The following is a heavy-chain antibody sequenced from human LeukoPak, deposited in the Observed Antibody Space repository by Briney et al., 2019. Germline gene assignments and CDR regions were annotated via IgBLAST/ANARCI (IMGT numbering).Heavy chain of an antibody. CDR3: AKEYGSSQYYFDY. J-gene: IGHJ4*02. CDR1: GFTFTNYG. CDR2: ISYDGSGE. V-gene: IGHV3-30*18. D-gene: IGHD6-19*01. Sequence: GGSVRFSCVASGFTFTNYGIHWVRQAPGKGLEWVTAISYDGSGEYYADSMKGRFTISRDNSKNTLYLQMNSLRAEDTAVYYCAKEYGSSQYYFDYWGQGILVTVSS.